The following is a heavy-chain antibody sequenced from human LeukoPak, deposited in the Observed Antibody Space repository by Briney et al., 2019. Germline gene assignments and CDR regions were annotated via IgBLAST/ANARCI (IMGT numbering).Heavy chain of an antibody. D-gene: IGHD1-1*01. CDR1: GGSISSYY. CDR3: ARDRGTSHWTD. V-gene: IGHV4-59*01. Sequence: SETLSLTCTVSGGSISSYYWSWTRQPPGKGLEWIGYIYYSGSTNYNPSLKSRVTISVDTSKNQFSLKLSSVTAADTAVYYCARDRGTSHWTDWGQGTLVTVSS. J-gene: IGHJ4*02. CDR2: IYYSGST.